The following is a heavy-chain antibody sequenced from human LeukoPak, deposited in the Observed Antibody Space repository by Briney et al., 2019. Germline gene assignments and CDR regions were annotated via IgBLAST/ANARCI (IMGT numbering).Heavy chain of an antibody. CDR2: ITYDGGNE. Sequence: EGSLRLSCAASGFSFSSFAMHWVRQAPGKGLEWVAVITYDGGNENYADSVKGRFTISRDNSKNTLYMQMNSLRVEDTAVYYCARDPAGYSFDLWGRGTLVTVSS. D-gene: IGHD3-9*01. J-gene: IGHJ2*01. V-gene: IGHV3-30*04. CDR1: GFSFSSFA. CDR3: ARDPAGYSFDL.